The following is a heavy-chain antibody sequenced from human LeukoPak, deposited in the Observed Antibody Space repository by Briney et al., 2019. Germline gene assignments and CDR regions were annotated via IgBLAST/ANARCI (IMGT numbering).Heavy chain of an antibody. Sequence: GGSLRLSCAASGFTFSSYAMSWVRQAPGKGLEWVSAISGSGGSTYYADSVKGRFTISRDNSKNTLYLQMNSLRAEDTAVYYCARDLGSEAAADNVGVAFDIWGQGTMVTVSS. J-gene: IGHJ3*02. CDR3: ARDLGSEAAADNVGVAFDI. CDR2: ISGSGGST. CDR1: GFTFSSYA. V-gene: IGHV3-23*01. D-gene: IGHD6-13*01.